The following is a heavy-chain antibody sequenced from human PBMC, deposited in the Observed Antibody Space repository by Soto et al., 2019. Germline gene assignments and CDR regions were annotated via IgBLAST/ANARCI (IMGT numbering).Heavy chain of an antibody. D-gene: IGHD6-19*01. V-gene: IGHV4-59*01. J-gene: IGHJ6*02. Sequence: SETLSLTCTVSGGSISSYYWSWIRQPPGKGLEWIGYIYYSGSTNYNPSLKSRVTISVDTSKNQFSLKLSSVTAADTAVYYCARDTAVAGRHYYGMDVWGQGTTVTISS. CDR2: IYYSGST. CDR3: ARDTAVAGRHYYGMDV. CDR1: GGSISSYY.